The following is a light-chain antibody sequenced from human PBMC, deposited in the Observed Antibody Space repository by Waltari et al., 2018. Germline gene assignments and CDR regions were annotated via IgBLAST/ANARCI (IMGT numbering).Light chain of an antibody. J-gene: IGKJ2*01. CDR3: QQSYTYSYT. Sequence: DIQMTQSPSTLSASVGDRVTITCRASENVSKWLAWYQQKPGKAPKLLVYKASTLRSGVPSRFGGSGSGTEFSLTISSLQPDDFATYYCQQSYTYSYTFGQGTKLEIK. CDR2: KAS. CDR1: ENVSKW. V-gene: IGKV1-5*03.